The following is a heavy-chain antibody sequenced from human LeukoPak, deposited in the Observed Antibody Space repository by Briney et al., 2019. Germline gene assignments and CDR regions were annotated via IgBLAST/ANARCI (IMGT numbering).Heavy chain of an antibody. D-gene: IGHD3-22*01. J-gene: IGHJ4*02. CDR3: ARVSYYDSSGQFDY. CDR1: GGSISSYY. Sequence: SETLSLTCTVSGGSISSYYWSWIRQPPGKGLEWIAYIYYSGSTNYNPSLKSRVTISVDTSKNQFSLKLSSVTAADTAVYYCARVSYYDSSGQFDYWGQGTLVTVSS. CDR2: IYYSGST. V-gene: IGHV4-59*01.